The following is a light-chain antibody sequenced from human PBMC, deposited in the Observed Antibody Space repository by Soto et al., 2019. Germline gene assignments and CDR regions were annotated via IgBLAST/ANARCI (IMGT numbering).Light chain of an antibody. CDR1: QSVSSN. Sequence: EIVMTQSPATLSVSPGERATLSCRASQSVSSNLAWYQQKPGQAPRLLIYGASTRATGIPARFSGSGSGTHFTLTIITLQSEDFSVYYCQQYNNCPPMAFGQGTKVDIK. CDR2: GAS. J-gene: IGKJ1*01. V-gene: IGKV3-15*01. CDR3: QQYNNCPPMA.